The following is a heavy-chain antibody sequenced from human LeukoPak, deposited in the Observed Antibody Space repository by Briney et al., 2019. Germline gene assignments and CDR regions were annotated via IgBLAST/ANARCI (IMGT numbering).Heavy chain of an antibody. CDR2: VSYTGST. J-gene: IGHJ5*02. CDR1: GGFISTSY. D-gene: IGHD6-19*01. Sequence: SETLSLTCTVSGGFISTSYWSWIRQPPGKGLEWIGYVSYTGSTNYNPSLKSRVSMSVDTSKNRFSLNLSSVTAADTALYYCARDSTGLNWFDPWGQGTLVTVSS. CDR3: ARDSTGLNWFDP. V-gene: IGHV4-59*01.